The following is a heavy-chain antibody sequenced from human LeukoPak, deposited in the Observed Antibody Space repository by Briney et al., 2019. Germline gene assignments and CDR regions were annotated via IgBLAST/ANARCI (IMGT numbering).Heavy chain of an antibody. CDR3: ASSSSWYNNWPDP. V-gene: IGHV1-2*02. Sequence: ASVKVSCKASGYTFTGYYMHWARQAPGQGLEWMGWINPNSGGTNYAQKLQGRVTMTRDTSISTAYMELSRLRSDDTAVYYCASSSSWYNNWPDPWGQGTLVTVSS. J-gene: IGHJ5*02. CDR2: INPNSGGT. D-gene: IGHD6-13*01. CDR1: GYTFTGYY.